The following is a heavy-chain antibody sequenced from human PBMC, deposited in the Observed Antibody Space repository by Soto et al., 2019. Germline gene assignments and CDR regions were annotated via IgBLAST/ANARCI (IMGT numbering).Heavy chain of an antibody. Sequence: GGSLRLSCAASGFTFSSYGMHWVRQAPGKGLEWVAVISYDGSNKYYADSVKGRFTISRDNSKNTLYLQMNSLRAEDTAVYYCAKSYSKMATIITFDYWGQGTLVTVSS. V-gene: IGHV3-30*18. CDR3: AKSYSKMATIITFDY. D-gene: IGHD5-12*01. CDR1: GFTFSSYG. J-gene: IGHJ4*02. CDR2: ISYDGSNK.